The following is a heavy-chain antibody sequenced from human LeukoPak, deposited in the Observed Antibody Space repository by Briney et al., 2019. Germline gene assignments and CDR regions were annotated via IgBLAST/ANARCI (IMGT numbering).Heavy chain of an antibody. CDR3: AKDRAILGYDILTGFDY. CDR2: ISGSGGST. D-gene: IGHD3-9*01. CDR1: GFTFSSYA. J-gene: IGHJ4*02. Sequence: PGGSLRLSCAASGFTFSSYAMSWVRQAPGKGLEWVSAISGSGGSTYYADSVNGRFTISRDNSKNTLYLQMNSLRAEDTAVYYCAKDRAILGYDILTGFDYWGQGTLVTVSS. V-gene: IGHV3-23*01.